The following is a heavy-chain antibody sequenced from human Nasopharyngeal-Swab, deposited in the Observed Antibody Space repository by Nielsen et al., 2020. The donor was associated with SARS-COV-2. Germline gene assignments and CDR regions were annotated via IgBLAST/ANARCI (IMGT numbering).Heavy chain of an antibody. J-gene: IGHJ4*02. CDR3: ARDHAGYYYDSSGAKENYFDY. D-gene: IGHD3-22*01. CDR1: GGSFSDYY. V-gene: IGHV4-30-4*01. CDR2: IYYSGST. Sequence: SETLSLTCAVYGGSFSDYYWSWIRQPPGKGLEWIGYIYYSGSTYYNPSLKSRVTISVDTSKNQFSLKLSSVTAADTAVYYCARDHAGYYYDSSGAKENYFDYWGQGTLVTVSS.